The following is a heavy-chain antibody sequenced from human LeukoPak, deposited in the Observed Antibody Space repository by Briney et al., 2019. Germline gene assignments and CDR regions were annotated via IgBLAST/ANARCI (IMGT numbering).Heavy chain of an antibody. CDR1: GYRFTGHY. CDR3: ARGDYYDSSGYFDY. Sequence: VASVKVSCKASGYRFTGHYMHWVRQAPGQGLEWMGWINPNSGGTNYARKFQGRVTMTRDTSISTAYMELSRLRSDDTAVYYCARGDYYDSSGYFDYWGQGTLVTVSS. D-gene: IGHD3-22*01. CDR2: INPNSGGT. J-gene: IGHJ4*02. V-gene: IGHV1-2*02.